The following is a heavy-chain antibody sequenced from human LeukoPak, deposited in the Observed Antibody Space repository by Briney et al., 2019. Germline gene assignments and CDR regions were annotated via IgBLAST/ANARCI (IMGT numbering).Heavy chain of an antibody. J-gene: IGHJ4*02. CDR2: ISGSGGST. CDR1: GFTFSSYA. D-gene: IGHD1-26*01. V-gene: IGHV3-23*01. Sequence: GGSLRLSCAASGFTFSSYAMNWVRQVPGKGLEWFSAISGSGGSTYYADSVKGRFTISRDNSKNTLSLQMNGLRADDRAVYYCAKASTFSGSPVDYWGQGTLVTVSS. CDR3: AKASTFSGSPVDY.